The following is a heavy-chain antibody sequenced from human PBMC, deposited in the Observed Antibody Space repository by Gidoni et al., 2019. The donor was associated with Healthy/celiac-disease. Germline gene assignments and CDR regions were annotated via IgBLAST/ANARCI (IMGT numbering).Heavy chain of an antibody. V-gene: IGHV3-30*01. Sequence: QVQLVESGGGVVQPGRSLRLSCAAPGFTFRSHAMHWVRQAPGKGLECVAVISYDGSNKYYADSVKGRFTISRDNSKNTLYLQMNSLRAEDTAVYYCARGARYYGSGSTTMDVWGQGTTVTVSS. J-gene: IGHJ6*02. CDR1: GFTFRSHA. CDR2: ISYDGSNK. D-gene: IGHD3-10*01. CDR3: ARGARYYGSGSTTMDV.